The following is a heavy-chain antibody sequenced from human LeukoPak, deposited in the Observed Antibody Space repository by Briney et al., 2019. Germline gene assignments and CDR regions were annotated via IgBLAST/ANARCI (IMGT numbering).Heavy chain of an antibody. Sequence: PGGSLRLSCAASGFTFSNYGMSWVRQAPGKGLEWVSTISGSGSATYNAGSVKGRFTTSRDNSSNTLYLQMNSLRAEDTAVYYCAKTEAPAAIRAGSDYWGQGTLVTVSS. D-gene: IGHD2-2*02. CDR1: GFTFSNYG. CDR3: AKTEAPAAIRAGSDY. CDR2: ISGSGSAT. J-gene: IGHJ4*02. V-gene: IGHV3-23*01.